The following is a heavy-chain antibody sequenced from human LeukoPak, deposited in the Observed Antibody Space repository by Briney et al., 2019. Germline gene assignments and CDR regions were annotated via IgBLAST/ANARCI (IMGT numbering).Heavy chain of an antibody. CDR1: GYTFTSYG. Sequence: ASVKVSCKASGYTFTSYGISWVRQAPGQGLEWMGWISAYNGNTNYAQKFQGRVTMTRDTSISTAYMELSRLRSDDTAVYYCARGYYDILTGYYMTGFDYWGQGTLVTVSS. D-gene: IGHD3-9*01. CDR2: ISAYNGNT. CDR3: ARGYYDILTGYYMTGFDY. V-gene: IGHV1-18*01. J-gene: IGHJ4*02.